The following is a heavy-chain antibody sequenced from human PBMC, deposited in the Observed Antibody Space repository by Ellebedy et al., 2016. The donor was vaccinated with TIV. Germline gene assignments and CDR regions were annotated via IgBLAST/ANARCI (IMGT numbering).Heavy chain of an antibody. Sequence: SVKVSCKASGGGTFSSYAISWVRQAPGQGLEWMGGIIPIFGTANYAQKFQGRVTITAAESTSTAYMELNSLRSEDTAVYYCARDGHYYGSSAYYWGQGTLVTVSS. D-gene: IGHD3-22*01. J-gene: IGHJ4*02. CDR1: GGGTFSSYA. V-gene: IGHV1-69*13. CDR3: ARDGHYYGSSAYY. CDR2: IIPIFGTA.